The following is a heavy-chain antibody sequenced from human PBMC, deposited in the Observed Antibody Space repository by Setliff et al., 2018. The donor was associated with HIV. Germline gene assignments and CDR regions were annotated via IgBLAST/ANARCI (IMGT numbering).Heavy chain of an antibody. CDR3: ARGPPSDHFFYMDV. J-gene: IGHJ6*03. CDR2: IIASGGTT. V-gene: IGHV3-23*01. CDR1: GFTFSNAW. Sequence: GGSLRLSCAASGFTFSNAWMSWVRQAPGKGLEWVSTIIASGGTTYYADSVKGRYTFSIDNSKNTMYLLMDNLRVEDTAIYYCARGPPSDHFFYMDVWGPGTTVTVS.